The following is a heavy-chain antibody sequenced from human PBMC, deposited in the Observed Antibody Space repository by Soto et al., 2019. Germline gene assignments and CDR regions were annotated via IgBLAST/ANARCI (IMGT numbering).Heavy chain of an antibody. CDR1: GYTFTSYG. V-gene: IGHV1-18*01. CDR2: ISAYNGNT. J-gene: IGHJ5*02. Sequence: QVQLVQSGAEVKKPGASVKVSCKASGYTFTSYGISWVRQAPGQGLEWMGWISAYNGNTNYAQKPQGRATMTTDTSTRTAYLELRSLRSDDTAVYYCARDRITMVRGVILKETNWFDPWGQGTLVTVSS. D-gene: IGHD3-10*01. CDR3: ARDRITMVRGVILKETNWFDP.